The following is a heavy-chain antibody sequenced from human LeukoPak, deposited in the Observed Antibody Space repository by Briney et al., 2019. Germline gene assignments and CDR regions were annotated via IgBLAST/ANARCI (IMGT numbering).Heavy chain of an antibody. CDR2: ISGSGSST. D-gene: IGHD3-3*01. CDR1: GLTFSSYA. V-gene: IGHV3-23*01. CDR3: AKDAPYYDFWSGYRTGYFDY. Sequence: GGSLRLSCAASGLTFSSYAMSWVRQAPGKGLEWVSAISGSGSSTYYADSVKGRFTISRDNSKNTLYLQMNSLRAEDTAVYYCAKDAPYYDFWSGYRTGYFDYWGQGTLVTVSS. J-gene: IGHJ4*02.